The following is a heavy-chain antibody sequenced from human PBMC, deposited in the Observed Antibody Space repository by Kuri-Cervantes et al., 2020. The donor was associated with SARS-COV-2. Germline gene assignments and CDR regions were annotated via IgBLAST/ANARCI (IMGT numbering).Heavy chain of an antibody. D-gene: IGHD5-12*01. Sequence: SETLSLTCTGSGGSIGSSHYWGWIRQPPGKGLEWIGSIRNGGSTYFNPSLKSRVSISVDTSKNHVSLRLTSVTAADTAVYFCARLEWRYDYWGQGTLVTVSS. J-gene: IGHJ4*02. CDR3: ARLEWRYDY. CDR2: IRNGGST. V-gene: IGHV4-39*01. CDR1: GGSIGSSHY.